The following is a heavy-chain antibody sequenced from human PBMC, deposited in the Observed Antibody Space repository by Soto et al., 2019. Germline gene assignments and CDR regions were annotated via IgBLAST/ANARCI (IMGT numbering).Heavy chain of an antibody. D-gene: IGHD3-16*01. CDR1: GFTFSSYS. V-gene: IGHV3-48*02. CDR3: ARVGLGLFGMDV. CDR2: ISGSSTI. Sequence: EVQLVESGGGLVQPGGSLRVSCAASGFTFSSYSINWVGQAPGKGLEWVSYISGSSTIYYADSVKGRFTISRDNAKNSLYLQMNSLRDEDTAVYYCARVGLGLFGMDVWGQGTTVTVSS. J-gene: IGHJ6*02.